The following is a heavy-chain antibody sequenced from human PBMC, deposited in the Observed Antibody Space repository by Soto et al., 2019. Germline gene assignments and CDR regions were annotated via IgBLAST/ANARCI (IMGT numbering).Heavy chain of an antibody. CDR3: AAGAIFGVVPLDY. CDR2: IYHSGST. D-gene: IGHD3-3*01. J-gene: IGHJ4*02. Sequence: SETLSLTCAVSGGSISSGGYSWSWIRQPPGKGLEWIGYIYHSGSTYYNPSLKSRVTISVDRSKNQFSLKLSSATAADTAVYYCAAGAIFGVVPLDYWGQGTLVTVSS. CDR1: GGSISSGGYS. V-gene: IGHV4-30-2*01.